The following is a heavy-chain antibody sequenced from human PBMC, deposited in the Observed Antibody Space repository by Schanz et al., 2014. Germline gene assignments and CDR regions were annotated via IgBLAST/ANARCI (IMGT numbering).Heavy chain of an antibody. CDR3: ARPSDSSWYMDV. V-gene: IGHV3-21*01. Sequence: EVRLVESGGGLVKPGGSLRLSCAASEFTFSTYYMNWVRQAPGKGLEWVSSISSSSSYIAYADSVKGRFTISRDNAKNSLYLQMNSLRAEDTAVYYCARPSDSSWYMDVWGKGTTVTVSS. J-gene: IGHJ6*03. CDR1: EFTFSTYY. CDR2: ISSSSSYI. D-gene: IGHD2-21*02.